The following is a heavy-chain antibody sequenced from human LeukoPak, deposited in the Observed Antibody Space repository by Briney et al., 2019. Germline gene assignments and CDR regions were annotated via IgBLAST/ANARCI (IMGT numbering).Heavy chain of an antibody. Sequence: SETLSLTCTVPGGSISGYYWSWIRQPPGKGLEWIGHIYYSGSTNYNPSLESRVTISVDTSKNQFSLKLGSVTAADTAVYYCARVVAAAGYSGLWYYGMDVWGHGTTVTVSS. V-gene: IGHV4-59*01. CDR1: GGSISGYY. CDR3: ARVVAAAGYSGLWYYGMDV. D-gene: IGHD6-13*01. CDR2: IYYSGST. J-gene: IGHJ6*02.